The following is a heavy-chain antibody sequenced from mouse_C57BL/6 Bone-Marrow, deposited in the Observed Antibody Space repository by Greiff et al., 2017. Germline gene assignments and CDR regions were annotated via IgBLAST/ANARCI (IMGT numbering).Heavy chain of an antibody. CDR1: GYTFTSYW. D-gene: IGHD3-1*01. J-gene: IGHJ2*01. CDR2: INPSTGYN. Sequence: QVQLKESGAELAKPGASVKMSCKASGYTFTSYWMHLVKQRPGQGLEWIGYINPSTGYNEYNQKFQDKATLNANKSSSTAYMQLSSLTSEDSAVYYCARRAYDYFDYWGQGTTLTVSS. V-gene: IGHV1-7*01. CDR3: ARRAYDYFDY.